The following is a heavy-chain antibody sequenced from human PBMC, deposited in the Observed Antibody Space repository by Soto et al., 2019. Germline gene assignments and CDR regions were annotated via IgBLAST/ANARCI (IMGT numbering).Heavy chain of an antibody. V-gene: IGHV1-69*06. J-gene: IGHJ6*02. CDR1: GGTFSSYA. D-gene: IGHD6-19*01. CDR2: IIPIFGTA. CDR3: ARVMTAVAGTIPYYYGMDV. Sequence: QVQLVQSGAEVKKPGSSVKVSCKASGGTFSSYAISWVRQAPGQGLEWMGGIIPIFGTANYAQKFQGRVTITEDKYTSTAYMELSSLRSEDTAVYYCARVMTAVAGTIPYYYGMDVWGQGTTVTVSS.